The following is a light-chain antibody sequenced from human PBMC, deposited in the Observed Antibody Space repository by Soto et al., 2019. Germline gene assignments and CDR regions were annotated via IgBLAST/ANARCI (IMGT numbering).Light chain of an antibody. Sequence: EIVLTQSPATLSLSPGERATLSCRASQGVSSSLAWYQQKPGQAPRLLIYDASNRATGIPARFSGSGPGTDFTLTISRLEPEDFAVYYCQQYGSSPVTFGQGTRLEIK. J-gene: IGKJ5*01. V-gene: IGKV3D-11*01. CDR2: DAS. CDR1: QGVSSS. CDR3: QQYGSSPVT.